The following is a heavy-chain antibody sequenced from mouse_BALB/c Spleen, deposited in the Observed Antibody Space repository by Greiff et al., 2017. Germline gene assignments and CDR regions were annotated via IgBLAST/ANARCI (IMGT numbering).Heavy chain of an antibody. D-gene: IGHD2-1*01. J-gene: IGHJ4*01. CDR3: ARGGNLRAMDY. CDR2: IWAGGST. CDR1: GFSLTSYG. V-gene: IGHV2-9*02. Sequence: VLLVESGPGLVAPSQCLSITCTVSGFSLTSYGVHWVRQPPGKGLEWLGVIWAGGSTNYNSALMSRLSISKDNSKSQVFLKMNSPQTDDTAMYYCARGGNLRAMDYWGQGTSVTVSS.